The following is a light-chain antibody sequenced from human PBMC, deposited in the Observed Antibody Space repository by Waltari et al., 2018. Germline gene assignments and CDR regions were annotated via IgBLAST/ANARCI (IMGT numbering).Light chain of an antibody. CDR2: NNN. CDR1: SSNIGLNT. J-gene: IGLJ1*01. Sequence: QSVLTQPPSAPGTPGQRVTTSCSGSSSNIGLNTCTWYHHPPGPTPNLFIFNNNRRPSGFPDRFSGSRSGTSASLAISGLQSGDEADYYCAAWDDTLNAYVFGTGTKVTVL. V-gene: IGLV1-44*01. CDR3: AAWDDTLNAYV.